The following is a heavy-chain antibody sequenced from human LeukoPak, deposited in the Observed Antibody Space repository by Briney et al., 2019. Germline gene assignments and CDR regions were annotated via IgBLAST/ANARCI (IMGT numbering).Heavy chain of an antibody. Sequence: SETLSLTCTVSGGSISSYYWSWIRQPAGKGLEWIGRIYTSGSTNYNPSLKSRVTISVDTSKNQFSLKLSSVTAADTAVYYCAARVRGSSSWYFLSWGQGTLVTVSS. J-gene: IGHJ4*02. CDR1: GGSISSYY. CDR3: AARVRGSSSWYFLS. D-gene: IGHD6-13*01. CDR2: IYTSGST. V-gene: IGHV4-4*07.